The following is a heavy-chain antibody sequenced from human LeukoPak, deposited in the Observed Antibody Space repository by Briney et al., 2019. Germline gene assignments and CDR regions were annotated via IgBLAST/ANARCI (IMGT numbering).Heavy chain of an antibody. J-gene: IGHJ4*02. CDR2: INEDGSTT. Sequence: QAGGSLRLSCAASGFTFSSYWMHWVRQAPGKGLVWVSRINEDGSTTNYADSVKGRFTISRDNAKNTLYQQMNSLRAEDTAVYYCARDLGGRSGYWGQGTLVTVSS. CDR3: ARDLGGRSGY. CDR1: GFTFSSYW. D-gene: IGHD1-26*01. V-gene: IGHV3-74*01.